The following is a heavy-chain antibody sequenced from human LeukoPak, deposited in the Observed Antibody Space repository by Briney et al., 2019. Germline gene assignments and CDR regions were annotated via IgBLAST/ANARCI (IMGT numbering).Heavy chain of an antibody. D-gene: IGHD1-26*01. J-gene: IGHJ6*02. Sequence: PGGSLRLSCAASGFTFSSYWMSWVRQAPGKGLKWVANIKQDGSEKYYVDSVKGRFTISRDNAKNSLYLQMNSLRAEDTAVYYCARLQWENYYYYGMDVWGQGTTVTVSS. CDR2: IKQDGSEK. CDR1: GFTFSSYW. V-gene: IGHV3-7*01. CDR3: ARLQWENYYYYGMDV.